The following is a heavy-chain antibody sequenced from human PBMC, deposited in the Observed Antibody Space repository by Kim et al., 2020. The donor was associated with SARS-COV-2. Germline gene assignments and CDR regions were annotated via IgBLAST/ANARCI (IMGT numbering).Heavy chain of an antibody. CDR3: AKRFDY. J-gene: IGHJ4*02. V-gene: IGHV3-23*01. Sequence: GSGGSTYYADSVKGRSTISRDNSKTTLYLQMNSRRAEDTAVYYCAKRFDYWGQGTLVTVSS. CDR2: GSGGST.